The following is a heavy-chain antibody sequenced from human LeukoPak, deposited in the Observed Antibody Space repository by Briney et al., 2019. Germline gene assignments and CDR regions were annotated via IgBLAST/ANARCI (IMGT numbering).Heavy chain of an antibody. CDR2: IYYSGST. J-gene: IGHJ3*01. V-gene: IGHV4-59*01. D-gene: IGHD4-17*01. CDR1: GGSISSYY. Sequence: SETLSLTCTVSGGSISSYYWSWIRQPPGKGLEWIGYIYYSGSTNYNPSLKSRVTISVDTSENQFSLKLSSVTAADTAVYYCARRWDDYGDYFAFDVWGQGTMVTVSS. CDR3: ARRWDDYGDYFAFDV.